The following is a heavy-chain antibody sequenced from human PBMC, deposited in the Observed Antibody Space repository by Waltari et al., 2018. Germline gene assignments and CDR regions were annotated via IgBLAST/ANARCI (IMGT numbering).Heavy chain of an antibody. V-gene: IGHV4-34*01. CDR1: GGSLSGYY. CDR3: ARAPVRITIFGVVIKPLDY. CDR2: INHSGST. J-gene: IGHJ4*02. Sequence: QVQLQQWGAGLLKPSETLSLTCAVYGGSLSGYYWSWIRQPPGKGLEWIGEINHSGSTNYHPSLKSRVTISVDTSKNQFSLKLSSVTAADTAVYYCARAPVRITIFGVVIKPLDYWGQGTLVTVSS. D-gene: IGHD3-3*01.